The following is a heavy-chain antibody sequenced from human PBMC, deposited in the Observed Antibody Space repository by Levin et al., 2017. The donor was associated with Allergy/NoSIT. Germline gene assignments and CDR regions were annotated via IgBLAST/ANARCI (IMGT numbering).Heavy chain of an antibody. CDR3: LRGSHGF. V-gene: IGHV3-11*01. CDR2: ISSGSSSI. CDR1: GFIFSDYY. J-gene: IGHJ1*01. Sequence: GGSLRLSCAASGFIFSDYYMGWIRQAPGKGPEWVSYISSGSSSIYYADSVKGRFIISRDNTNNYLYLQMHNLRAEDTAAYYCLRGSHGFWGQGTLVVVSS. D-gene: IGHD5-24*01.